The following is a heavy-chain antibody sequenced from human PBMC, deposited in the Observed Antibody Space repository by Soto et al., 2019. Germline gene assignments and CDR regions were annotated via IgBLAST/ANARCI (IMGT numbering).Heavy chain of an antibody. V-gene: IGHV3-13*04. CDR1: GFIFSNHD. CDR2: ISTAGDT. CDR3: ARGGYGTGGSCYSYNWDH. Sequence: GGSLRLSCAASGFIFSNHDMHWVRQATGKGLEWVSGISTAGDTFYSGSVKGRFTISRENAKNSLYLQMYYLRAGDTAVYYCARGGYGTGGSCYSYNWDHWGKGTPVTGAS. D-gene: IGHD2-15*01. J-gene: IGHJ1*01.